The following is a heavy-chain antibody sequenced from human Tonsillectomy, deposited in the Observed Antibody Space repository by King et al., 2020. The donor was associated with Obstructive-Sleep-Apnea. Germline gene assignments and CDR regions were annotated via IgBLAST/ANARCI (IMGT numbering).Heavy chain of an antibody. V-gene: IGHV3-30*04. J-gene: IGHJ5*01. CDR2: ISHDGNKK. Sequence: QLQESGGGVVQPGRSLRLSCVASGFTFRNYAMYWVRQAPGKGLEWVAAISHDGNKKYYGDSVKGRFTISRDNSRSTLDLQMDGLRAEDTAVYYCARLTYDYAWGTYRYSDSHTGNSRGQGTLVTVSS. CDR3: ARLTYDYAWGTYRYSDSHTGNS. D-gene: IGHD3-16*02. CDR1: GFTFRNYA.